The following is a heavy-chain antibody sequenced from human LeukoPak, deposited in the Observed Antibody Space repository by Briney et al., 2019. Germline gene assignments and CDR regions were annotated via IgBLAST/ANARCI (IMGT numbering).Heavy chain of an antibody. CDR2: ISGSGGST. Sequence: GGSLRLSCAASGFTFSSFAMSWVRQAPGKGLEWVSGISGSGGSTNYADSVKGRFTISRDNSKKTLFLQMNSLRAEDTAVYYCAKGRDYDDNWFDPWGLGTLVTVSS. CDR1: GFTFSSFA. CDR3: AKGRDYDDNWFDP. V-gene: IGHV3-23*01. J-gene: IGHJ5*02. D-gene: IGHD4-17*01.